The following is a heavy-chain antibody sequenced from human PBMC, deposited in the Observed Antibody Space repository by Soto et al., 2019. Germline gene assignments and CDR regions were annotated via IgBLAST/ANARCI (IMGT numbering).Heavy chain of an antibody. D-gene: IGHD2-2*01. CDR1: GGTFSSYA. V-gene: IGHV1-69*01. CDR3: ARTEDGSSSIVGYYYYFYGMDV. J-gene: IGHJ6*02. Sequence: QVQLVQSGAEVKKPGSSVKVSCKAPGGTFSSYAISWVRQAPGQGLEWMGGIIPIFGTANYAQKFQGRVTISAADCTRTTYIELRSVRSADPCVYYCARTEDGSSSIVGYYYYFYGMDVWGQGTTVTVSS. CDR2: IIPIFGTA.